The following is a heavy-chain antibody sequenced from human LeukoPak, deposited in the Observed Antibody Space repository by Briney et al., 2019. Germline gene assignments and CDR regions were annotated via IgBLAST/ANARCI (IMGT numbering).Heavy chain of an antibody. D-gene: IGHD1-26*01. V-gene: IGHV3-23*01. Sequence: RRSLRPSCAASGFTFGNYVMNWVRQAPGKGLEWVSVVGTTGTLTFYADFVKGRFAISRDNSKNTVYLQMNSLSVDDTAVYYCGRYLDVSVGGNDYWGQGTLVTVSS. CDR1: GFTFGNYV. CDR2: VGTTGTLT. CDR3: GRYLDVSVGGNDY. J-gene: IGHJ4*02.